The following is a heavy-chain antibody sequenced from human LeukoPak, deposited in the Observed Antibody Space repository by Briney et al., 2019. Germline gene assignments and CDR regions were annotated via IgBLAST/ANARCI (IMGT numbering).Heavy chain of an antibody. J-gene: IGHJ4*02. CDR3: ARGSDGWFAFDY. CDR1: EFTVSTNY. D-gene: IGHD6-19*01. CDR2: IYSTGGK. Sequence: GGSLRPSCAASEFTVSTNYMTWVRQAPGKGLEWVSIIYSTGGKYYADSVKGRFTISRDNSKHTLYLQMNSLRGDDTAVYYCARGSDGWFAFDYWGQGILVTVSS. V-gene: IGHV3-66*01.